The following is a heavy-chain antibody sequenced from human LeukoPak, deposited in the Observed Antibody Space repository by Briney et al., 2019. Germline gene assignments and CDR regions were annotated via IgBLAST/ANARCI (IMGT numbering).Heavy chain of an antibody. J-gene: IGHJ5*02. Sequence: SSETLSLTCSVSGGSISSSTYYWGWIRQPPGRGLEWIGSVYYSGTTYDNPSLKSRVTISVDTSKNQFSLKLSSVTAADTAVYYCARFRRGESWLDPWGQGTLVTVSS. V-gene: IGHV4-39*07. CDR1: GGSISSSTYY. D-gene: IGHD2-21*01. CDR3: ARFRRGESWLDP. CDR2: VYYSGTT.